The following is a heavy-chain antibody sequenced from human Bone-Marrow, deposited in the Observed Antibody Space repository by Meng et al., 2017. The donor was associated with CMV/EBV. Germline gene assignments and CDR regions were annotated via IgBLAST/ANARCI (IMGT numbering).Heavy chain of an antibody. CDR1: GFTVSSNY. D-gene: IGHD3-3*02. V-gene: IGHV3-53*01. CDR3: ARITSFFGVANGWFDP. CDR2: IYSGGST. J-gene: IGHJ5*02. Sequence: GGSLRLSCAASGFTVSSNYMSWVRQAPGKGLEWVSVIYSGGSTYYADSVKGRFTISRDNSKNTLYLQMNSLRAEDTAVYYCARITSFFGVANGWFDPWGQGTLVPVSS.